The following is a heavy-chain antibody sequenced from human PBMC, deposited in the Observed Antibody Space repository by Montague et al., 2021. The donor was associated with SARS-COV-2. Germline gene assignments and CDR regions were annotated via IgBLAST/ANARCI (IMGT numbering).Heavy chain of an antibody. CDR2: MVYSGRN. J-gene: IGHJ5*02. Sequence: SETLSLTCTVSGDSINSDTAFWGWVRPSPGKGLVWIVSMVYSGRNFSNGALRGRLTITVDTSKNQFSLELRTVTAADTGLYYCAGHDHTDFGNPNWFDPWGQGTLVTVSS. CDR3: AGHDHTDFGNPNWFDP. V-gene: IGHV4-39*01. CDR1: GDSINSDTAF. D-gene: IGHD5-18*01.